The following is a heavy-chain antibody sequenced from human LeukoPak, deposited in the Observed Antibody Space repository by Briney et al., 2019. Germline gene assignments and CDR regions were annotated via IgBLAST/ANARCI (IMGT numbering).Heavy chain of an antibody. V-gene: IGHV3-23*01. CDR3: AKTVLTRTAGTIYHFDY. J-gene: IGHJ4*02. CDR2: IGDYGGTT. CDR1: GFTFSHYG. Sequence: GGSLRLSCAASGFTFSHYGMTWVRQTPGKGLEWVSSIGDYGGTTYYADSVRGRFTVSRDNSKNTPYLQMDSLRAEDTAVYYCAKTVLTRTAGTIYHFDYWGQGTLVTVSS. D-gene: IGHD1-1*01.